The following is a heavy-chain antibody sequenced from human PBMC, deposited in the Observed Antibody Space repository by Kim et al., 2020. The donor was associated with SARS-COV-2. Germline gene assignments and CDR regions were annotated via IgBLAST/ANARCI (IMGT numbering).Heavy chain of an antibody. J-gene: IGHJ4*02. CDR1: GYTFTGHY. Sequence: ASVKVSCKGTGYTFTGHYLHWVRQAPGQGLELMGWINPNSCDTNYAQNFQGRVTMTRDTSINTAYMEVSSLGSDDTAVYYCARVHIVTVGREFDHWGPGT. D-gene: IGHD5-12*01. V-gene: IGHV1-2*02. CDR2: INPNSCDT. CDR3: ARVHIVTVGREFDH.